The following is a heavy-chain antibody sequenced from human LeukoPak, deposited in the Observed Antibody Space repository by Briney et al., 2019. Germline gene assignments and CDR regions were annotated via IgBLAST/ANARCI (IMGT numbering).Heavy chain of an antibody. CDR3: ARDQGAVRYIAVAGPYFDY. CDR1: GYTFTSYG. Sequence: ASVTVSCKASGYTFTSYGISWVRQAPGQGLEWMGWISAYNGNTNYAQKLQGRVTMTTDTSTSTAYMELRSLRSDDTAVYYCARDQGAVRYIAVAGPYFDYWGQGTLVTVSS. CDR2: ISAYNGNT. V-gene: IGHV1-18*01. D-gene: IGHD6-19*01. J-gene: IGHJ4*02.